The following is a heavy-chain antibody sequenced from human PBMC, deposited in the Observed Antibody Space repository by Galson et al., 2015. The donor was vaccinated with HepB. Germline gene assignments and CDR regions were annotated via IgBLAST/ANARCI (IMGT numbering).Heavy chain of an antibody. CDR2: ISGSGGRT. CDR1: GFTFSSYD. CDR3: AKDIAAARGDWLDP. J-gene: IGHJ5*02. Sequence: SLRLSCAASGFTFSSYDMSWVRQAPGKGLEWVSAISGSGGRTYYADSVKGRFTISSDNSKNTLYLQMNSLRAEDTAVYYCAKDIAAARGDWLDPWGQGTLVTVSS. V-gene: IGHV3-23*01. D-gene: IGHD6-13*01.